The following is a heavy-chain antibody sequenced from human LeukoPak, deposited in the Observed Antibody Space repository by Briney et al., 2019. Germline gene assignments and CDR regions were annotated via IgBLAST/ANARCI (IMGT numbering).Heavy chain of an antibody. CDR3: AREEGGAAGKGFDY. V-gene: IGHV4-30-2*01. D-gene: IGHD6-13*01. Sequence: SQTLSLTCIVSGGSISSGDYYWSWIRQPPGKGLEWIGYINHSGSTYYKPSLKSRVTISVDRSKNHFSLNLSYVTAADTAVYYCAREEGGAAGKGFDYWGQGTPVTVSS. CDR1: GGSISSGDYY. CDR2: INHSGST. J-gene: IGHJ4*02.